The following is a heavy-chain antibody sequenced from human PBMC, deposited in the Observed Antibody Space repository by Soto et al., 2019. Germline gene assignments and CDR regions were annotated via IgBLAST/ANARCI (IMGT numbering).Heavy chain of an antibody. CDR2: ISNDGKTA. V-gene: IGHV3-74*03. Sequence: EMQLVQSGGGSVRPGGSLRLSCSAAGFNFRVYYMHWVRQGPGKGLVWVARISNDGKTATYADSVEGRFTVSKDNVNNMGYLQMNSLTIEDTAVYFCVRGGSGFDLWGQGSVVTVSP. D-gene: IGHD6-25*01. J-gene: IGHJ5*02. CDR1: GFNFRVYY. CDR3: VRGGSGFDL.